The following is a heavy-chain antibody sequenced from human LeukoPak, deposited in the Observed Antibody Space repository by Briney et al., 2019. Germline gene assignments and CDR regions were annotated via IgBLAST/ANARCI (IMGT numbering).Heavy chain of an antibody. V-gene: IGHV1-18*01. CDR3: ARDLYRDSLPVSWFDP. CDR1: GYTFTSYG. Sequence: GASEKVSCKASGYTFTSYGISGVRQAPAQGLEWMGWISDYNGNKNYAQKLQGRVNMTTDTSTNTAYIELRRLSCDDPAVYYCARDLYRDSLPVSWFDPWGQGTLVTVSS. CDR2: ISDYNGNK. D-gene: IGHD4-11*01. J-gene: IGHJ5*02.